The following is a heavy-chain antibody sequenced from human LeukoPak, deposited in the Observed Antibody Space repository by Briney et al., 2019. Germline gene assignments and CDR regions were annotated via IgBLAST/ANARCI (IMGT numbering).Heavy chain of an antibody. CDR2: IYSGGST. CDR1: GFTFSKAW. V-gene: IGHV3-66*01. J-gene: IGHJ4*02. Sequence: PGGSLRLSCAASGFTFSKAWMGWVRQAPGKGLEWVSAIYSGGSTSYADSVKGRFTISRDNSKNTLYLQMNSLRAEDTAVYYCARAGYYYSSGYYFFDYWGQGTLVTVSS. CDR3: ARAGYYYSSGYYFFDY. D-gene: IGHD3-22*01.